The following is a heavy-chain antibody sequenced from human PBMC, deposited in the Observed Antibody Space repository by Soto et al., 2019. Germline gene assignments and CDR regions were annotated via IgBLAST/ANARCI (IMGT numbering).Heavy chain of an antibody. CDR1: GGSISSYY. CDR3: ARYCSGGSCYLDP. D-gene: IGHD2-15*01. J-gene: IGHJ5*02. Sequence: QVQLQESGPGLVKPSETLSLTCTVSGGSISSYYWSWIRQPPGKGLEWIGYMYHSGSTNYNPSLKIRVTISVDTSKNQFSLKLSSVTAADTAVYYCARYCSGGSCYLDPWGQGTLVTVSS. CDR2: MYHSGST. V-gene: IGHV4-59*01.